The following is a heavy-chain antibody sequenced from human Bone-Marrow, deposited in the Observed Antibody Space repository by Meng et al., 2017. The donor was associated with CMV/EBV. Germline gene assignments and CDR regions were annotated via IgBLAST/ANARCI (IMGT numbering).Heavy chain of an antibody. Sequence: TFSNYAMSWVRQAPGKGLEWVSAIRGLRGSGGNTFYADSVKGRFTISRDNSKNTLYLQMNSLRAEDTAVYSCAKDPSDSGYDSFYFDYWGRGTLVTVSS. V-gene: IGHV3-23*01. CDR1: TFSNYA. CDR2: IRGLRGSGGNT. J-gene: IGHJ4*02. D-gene: IGHD5-12*01. CDR3: AKDPSDSGYDSFYFDY.